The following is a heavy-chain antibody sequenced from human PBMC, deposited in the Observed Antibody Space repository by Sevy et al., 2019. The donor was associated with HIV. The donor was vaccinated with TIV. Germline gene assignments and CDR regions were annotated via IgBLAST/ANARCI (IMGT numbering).Heavy chain of an antibody. CDR3: ARDSAVVPAALVY. D-gene: IGHD2-15*01. J-gene: IGHJ4*02. V-gene: IGHV4-59*01. CDR2: IYYSGTI. CDR1: GDSISSYF. Sequence: SETLSLTCNVSGDSISSYFWSWFRQPPGKGLEWIGYIYYSGTIDYNPSLRSRVTISVDTSKKHFSMKLTSVTAADTAVYYCARDSAVVPAALVYWGQGTLVTVSS.